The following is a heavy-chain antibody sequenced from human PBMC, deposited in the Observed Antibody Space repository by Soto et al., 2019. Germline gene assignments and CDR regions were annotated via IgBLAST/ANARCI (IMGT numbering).Heavy chain of an antibody. D-gene: IGHD4-17*01. CDR3: ARAYDYRDPRDALDS. J-gene: IGHJ3*01. V-gene: IGHV4-34*01. CDR1: GGSFSGYY. Sequence: PSETQSLTWSVYGGSFSGYYWNWIRQPPGKGLEWIGKINHSGSSYYNPSLKSRVTISVDTSKNQVSLRLTSVTAADTAVYFCARAYDYRDPRDALDSWGQGTRVTVSS. CDR2: INHSGSS.